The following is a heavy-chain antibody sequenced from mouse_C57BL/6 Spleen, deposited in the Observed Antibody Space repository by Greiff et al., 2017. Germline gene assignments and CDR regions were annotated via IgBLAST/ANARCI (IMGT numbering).Heavy chain of an antibody. V-gene: IGHV5-9-1*02. D-gene: IGHD1-1*01. CDR2: ISSGGDYI. CDR3: TRGGDYGSSYDY. J-gene: IGHJ2*01. CDR1: GFTFSSYA. Sequence: EVQGVESGEGLVKPGGSLKLSCAASGFTFSSYAMSWVRQTPEKRLEWVAYISSGGDYIYYADTVKGRFTISRDNARNTLYLQMSSLKSEDTAMYYCTRGGDYGSSYDYWGQGTTLTVSS.